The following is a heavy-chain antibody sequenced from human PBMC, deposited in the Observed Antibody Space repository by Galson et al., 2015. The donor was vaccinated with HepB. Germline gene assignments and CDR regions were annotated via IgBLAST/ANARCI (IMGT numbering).Heavy chain of an antibody. J-gene: IGHJ2*01. D-gene: IGHD6-13*01. CDR2: INAGNGNT. V-gene: IGHV1-3*01. CDR1: GYTFTSYA. CDR3: ARDQETSSSSYWYFDL. Sequence: SVKVSCKASGYTFTSYAMHWVRQAPGQRLEWMGWINAGNGNTKYSQKFQGRVTITRDTSASTAYMELSSLRSEDTAVYYCARDQETSSSSYWYFDLWGRGTLVTVSS.